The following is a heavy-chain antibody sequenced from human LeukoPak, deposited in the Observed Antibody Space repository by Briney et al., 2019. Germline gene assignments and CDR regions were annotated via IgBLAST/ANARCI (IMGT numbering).Heavy chain of an antibody. CDR1: GFTFSSYG. CDR3: AKAFWGSWYFDY. V-gene: IGHV3-30*18. Sequence: PGGSLRLSCAASGFTFSSYGMHWVRQAPGKGLEWVAVISYDGSNKYYADSVKGRFTISRDNSKNTLYLQMNSLRAEDTAVYYCAKAFWGSWYFDYWGQGTLVTVSS. D-gene: IGHD7-27*01. CDR2: ISYDGSNK. J-gene: IGHJ4*02.